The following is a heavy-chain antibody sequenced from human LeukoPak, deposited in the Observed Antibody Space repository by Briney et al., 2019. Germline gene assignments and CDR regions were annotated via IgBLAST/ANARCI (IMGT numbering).Heavy chain of an antibody. J-gene: IGHJ4*02. Sequence: NPSETLPLTCTVSGGSISGSGYYWGWIRQPPGKGLEWIVRIYTSGSTNYNPSLKSRVTISVDTSKNQFSLKLSSVTAADTAVYYCARETYSSSWYESYFDYWSQGTLVTVSS. CDR3: ARETYSSSWYESYFDY. CDR1: GGSISGSGYY. D-gene: IGHD6-13*01. V-gene: IGHV4-61*02. CDR2: IYTSGST.